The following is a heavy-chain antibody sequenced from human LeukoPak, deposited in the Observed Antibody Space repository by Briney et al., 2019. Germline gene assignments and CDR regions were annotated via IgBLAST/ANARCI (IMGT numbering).Heavy chain of an antibody. D-gene: IGHD2-21*01. CDR3: APRVVVITAPFDY. CDR2: IRYDGTDK. V-gene: IGHV3-30*02. Sequence: GSLRLSCAASGFTFSSFGMHWVRQAPGKGLEWVAFIRYDGTDKYYADSVKGRFTISRDNSKNTLYLQMNSLRPEDTAVYYCAPRVVVITAPFDYWGQGTLVTVSS. J-gene: IGHJ4*02. CDR1: GFTFSSFG.